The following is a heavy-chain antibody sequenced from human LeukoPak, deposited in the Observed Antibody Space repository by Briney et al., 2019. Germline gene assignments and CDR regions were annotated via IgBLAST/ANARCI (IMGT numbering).Heavy chain of an antibody. V-gene: IGHV3-21*01. CDR1: GFAFSTYN. CDR3: ARGPYSSNWYVDY. CDR2: ITRSSSYI. J-gene: IGHJ4*02. Sequence: GGSLRLSCAASGFAFSTYNMNWVRQAPGKGLEWVSSITRSSSYIYYADSVKGRFTISRDNAKNSLYLQMNSLRAEDTAVYYCARGPYSSNWYVDYWGQGTLVTVAS. D-gene: IGHD6-13*01.